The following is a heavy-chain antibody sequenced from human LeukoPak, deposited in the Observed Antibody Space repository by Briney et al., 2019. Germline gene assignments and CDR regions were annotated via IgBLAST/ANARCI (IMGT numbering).Heavy chain of an antibody. Sequence: ASVKVSCKASGYTFTSYAMHWVRQATGQGLEWMGWINPNSGGTNYAQKFQGRVTMTRDTSTSTAYMELRSLRSDDTAVYYCARPALYSSGWYPDYFDYWGQGTLVTVSS. CDR1: GYTFTSYA. CDR3: ARPALYSSGWYPDYFDY. J-gene: IGHJ4*02. CDR2: INPNSGGT. D-gene: IGHD6-19*01. V-gene: IGHV1-2*02.